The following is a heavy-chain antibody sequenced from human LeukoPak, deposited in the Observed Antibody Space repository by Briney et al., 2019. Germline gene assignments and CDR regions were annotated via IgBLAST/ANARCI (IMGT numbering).Heavy chain of an antibody. V-gene: IGHV3-30*01. J-gene: IGHJ4*02. CDR3: ARDPYSSGWYDY. Sequence: PGGSLRLSCAASGFTFSSYAMRWARQAPGKGLEWVAFISYDGSNKYYADSVKGRFTISRDNSKNTLYLQMNSLRAEDTAVYYCARDPYSSGWYDYWGQGTLVTVSS. CDR1: GFTFSSYA. CDR2: ISYDGSNK. D-gene: IGHD6-19*01.